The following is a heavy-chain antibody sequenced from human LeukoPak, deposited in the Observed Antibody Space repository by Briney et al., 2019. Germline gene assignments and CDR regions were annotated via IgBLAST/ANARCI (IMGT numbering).Heavy chain of an antibody. Sequence: PSETLSLTCTVSGGSISSYYWSWIRQPPGKGLEWIGYIYYSGSTNYNPSLKSRVTISVDTSKNQFSLKLSSVTAADTAVYHCARQYCGSTGCYPYFDYWGQGTLVTVSS. D-gene: IGHD2-2*01. J-gene: IGHJ4*02. CDR1: GGSISSYY. V-gene: IGHV4-59*01. CDR3: ARQYCGSTGCYPYFDY. CDR2: IYYSGST.